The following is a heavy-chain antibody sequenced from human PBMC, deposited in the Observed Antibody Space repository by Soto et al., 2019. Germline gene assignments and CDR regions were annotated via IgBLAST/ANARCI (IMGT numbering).Heavy chain of an antibody. CDR3: ANGRSGFAMVRVGAFDI. J-gene: IGHJ3*02. CDR2: ISGSGGST. V-gene: IGHV3-23*01. CDR1: GFTFSSYA. Sequence: GGSLRLSCAASGFTFSSYALRWVRQAPGKGLEWVSAISGSGGSTYYADSVKGRFTISRDNSKNTLYLQMNSLRAEDTAVYYCANGRSGFAMVRVGAFDIWGQGTMVTVSS. D-gene: IGHD3-10*01.